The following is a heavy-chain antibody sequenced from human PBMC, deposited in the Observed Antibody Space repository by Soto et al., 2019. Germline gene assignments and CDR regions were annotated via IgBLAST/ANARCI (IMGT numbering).Heavy chain of an antibody. CDR3: ARTRLGGYFDY. J-gene: IGHJ4*02. CDR1: GDSLSSGNYF. CDR2: TYHSGGT. D-gene: IGHD7-27*01. V-gene: IGHV4-30-4*01. Sequence: QVRLQESGPGLVKPSQTLSLTCTVSGDSLSSGNYFWSWIRQSPGKGLEWIGYTYHSGGTNYNPSLKSRVTLSIDTSKNQCSLHLMSVTAADTAVYYCARTRLGGYFDYWGQGTLATVSS.